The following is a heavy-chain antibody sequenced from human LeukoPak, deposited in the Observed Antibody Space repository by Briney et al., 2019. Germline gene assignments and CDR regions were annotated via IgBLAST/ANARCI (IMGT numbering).Heavy chain of an antibody. Sequence: SETLSLTSTVSGGSMSNYYRSWIRQPPGKGLEWIGYIFYSGSTYSNPSFKTRVTISVDTSKNQFSLRLTSVSTADTAVYYCARYKQTTVTMTGGFDPWGQGTLVVVSS. CDR2: IFYSGST. CDR1: GGSMSNYY. CDR3: ARYKQTTVTMTGGFDP. J-gene: IGHJ5*02. V-gene: IGHV4-59*01. D-gene: IGHD4-17*01.